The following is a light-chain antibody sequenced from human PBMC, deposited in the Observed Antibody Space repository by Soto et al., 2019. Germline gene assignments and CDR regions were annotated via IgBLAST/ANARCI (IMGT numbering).Light chain of an antibody. CDR1: QSVSSSY. CDR2: GAT. Sequence: EIVLTQSPGILSLSPGERATLSCRASQSVSSSYLAWYQQKPCQAPSRLISGATTRAAGISDRFSGSGSGTDVTLTISSLEPEDFAVYYCQQRKKWPPLTFGGGTKVDIK. J-gene: IGKJ4*01. V-gene: IGKV3D-20*02. CDR3: QQRKKWPPLT.